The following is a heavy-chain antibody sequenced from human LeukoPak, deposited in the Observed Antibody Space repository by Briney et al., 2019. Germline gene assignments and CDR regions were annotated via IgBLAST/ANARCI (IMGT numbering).Heavy chain of an antibody. CDR3: AKDEAYCGGDCYDAFDI. CDR1: GFTFSSYA. Sequence: VGSLRLSCAASGFTFSSYAMSWVRQAPGKGLEWVSAISGSGGSTYYADSVKGRFTITRDNSKNTLYLQMNSLRAEDTAVYYCAKDEAYCGGDCYDAFDIWGQGTMVTVSS. D-gene: IGHD2-21*01. J-gene: IGHJ3*02. CDR2: ISGSGGST. V-gene: IGHV3-23*01.